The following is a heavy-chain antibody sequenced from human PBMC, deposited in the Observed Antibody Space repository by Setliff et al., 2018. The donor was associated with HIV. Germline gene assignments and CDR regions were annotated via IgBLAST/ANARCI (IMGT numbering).Heavy chain of an antibody. J-gene: IGHJ4*02. CDR3: ARCLGHYNSGSSLPLGY. D-gene: IGHD3-10*01. Sequence: SETLSLTCDVYGGSFSGVYWTWIRQPPGKGLEGSGEINHSVNTNYNPSLNKRVLISVDTSKNHFSLQMLSVTAADTAVYSCARCLGHYNSGSSLPLGYWGQGTLVTVSS. CDR2: INHSVNT. CDR1: GGSFSGVY. V-gene: IGHV4-34*01.